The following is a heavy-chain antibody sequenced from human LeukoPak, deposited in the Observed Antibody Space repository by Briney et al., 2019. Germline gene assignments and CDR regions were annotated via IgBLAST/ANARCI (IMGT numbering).Heavy chain of an antibody. V-gene: IGHV4-39*01. CDR1: GGSISSSSYY. Sequence: SETLSLTCTVSGGSISSSSYYWDWIRQPPGKGLEWIGNLYDSGSTHYNPSLRSRVTISADTSKNQFSLKLSSVTAADTAVYYCARLMTSFRAFDIWGQGTMVTVSS. J-gene: IGHJ3*02. CDR3: ARLMTSFRAFDI. D-gene: IGHD2-8*01. CDR2: LYDSGST.